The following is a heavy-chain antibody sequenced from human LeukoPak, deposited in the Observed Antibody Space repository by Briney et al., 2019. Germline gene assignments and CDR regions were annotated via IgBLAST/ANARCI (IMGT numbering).Heavy chain of an antibody. D-gene: IGHD2-21*01. Sequence: ASVKVSCKVSGYTFTDYYMHWVQQAPGKGLEWMGLVDPEDGETIYAEKFQGRVTITADTSTDTAYMELRRLRSEDTAVYYCATDPRRRLRSDHFDYWGQGTLVTVSS. CDR2: VDPEDGET. V-gene: IGHV1-69-2*01. CDR1: GYTFTDYY. CDR3: ATDPRRRLRSDHFDY. J-gene: IGHJ4*02.